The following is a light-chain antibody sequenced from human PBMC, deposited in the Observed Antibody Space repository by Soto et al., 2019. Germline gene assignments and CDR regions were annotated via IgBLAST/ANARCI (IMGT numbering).Light chain of an antibody. CDR2: GAS. Sequence: EIVLTRAPGTRYLSPGAGATLSCMASQTFSNSFLSWFQQIPGQAPRLLIYGASMRATGIPDRFSGSGSGTDFTLTISRLEPEDFAVYYCQQWGSSSTFGQGTRLEIK. J-gene: IGKJ5*01. CDR3: QQWGSSST. CDR1: QTFSNSF. V-gene: IGKV3-20*01.